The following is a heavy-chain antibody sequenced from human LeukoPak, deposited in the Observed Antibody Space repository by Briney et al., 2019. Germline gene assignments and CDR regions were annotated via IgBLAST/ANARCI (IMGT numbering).Heavy chain of an antibody. CDR3: VRQNSDYYYYYLDV. Sequence: PSETLSLTCTVSGGPVSSSSSYWAWIRQPPGRGLEWIGSVYYSGTTYYNTSLESRVTISGDTSRNRFSLMLSSVTAADTAVYYCVRQNSDYYYYYLDVWGEGTTVIVSS. CDR2: VYYSGTT. J-gene: IGHJ6*03. CDR1: GGPVSSSSSY. D-gene: IGHD1-7*01. V-gene: IGHV4-39*01.